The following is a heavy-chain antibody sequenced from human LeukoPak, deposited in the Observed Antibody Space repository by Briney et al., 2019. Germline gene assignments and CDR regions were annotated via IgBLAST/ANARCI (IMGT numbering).Heavy chain of an antibody. CDR1: GFTVSRNY. J-gene: IGHJ4*02. CDR2: INGVGTNT. D-gene: IGHD5-24*01. CDR3: AKLPLRDAYDY. V-gene: IGHV3-23*01. Sequence: GGSLRLSCAASGFTVSRNYMSWVRQAPGKGLEWISAINGVGTNTYYADSVKGWFTISRDNSESTLFLQMNSLRAEDTALYYCAKLPLRDAYDYWGQGTLVTVSS.